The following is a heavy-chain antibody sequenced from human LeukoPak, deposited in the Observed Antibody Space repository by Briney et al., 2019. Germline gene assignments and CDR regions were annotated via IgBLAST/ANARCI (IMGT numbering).Heavy chain of an antibody. CDR2: IYSGGST. CDR3: ARALLWFGSPGVYFDY. CDR1: GFTFSSYD. Sequence: PGGSLRLSCAASGFTFSSYDMHWVRQAPGKGLEWVSVIYSGGSTNYADSVKGRFTISRDNSKNTLYLQMNSLRAEDTAVYYCARALLWFGSPGVYFDYWGQGTLVTVSS. V-gene: IGHV3-66*01. D-gene: IGHD3-10*01. J-gene: IGHJ4*02.